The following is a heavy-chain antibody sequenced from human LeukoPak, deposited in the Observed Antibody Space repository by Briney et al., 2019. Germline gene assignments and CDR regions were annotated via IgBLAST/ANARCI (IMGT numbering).Heavy chain of an antibody. D-gene: IGHD3-10*01. CDR1: VAPSVVTT. Sequence: PSETLSSPALSLVAPSVVTTGAGSGSPQGRDCYSGSTNYNPSLKSRVTISVDTSKNQFSLKLGSVTAADTAVYYCARAVRGAKDQFIYRYYYYMDVWGKGTTVTVSS. CDR3: ARAVRGAKDQFIYRYYYYMDV. CDR2: YSGST. V-gene: IGHV4-59*01. J-gene: IGHJ6*03.